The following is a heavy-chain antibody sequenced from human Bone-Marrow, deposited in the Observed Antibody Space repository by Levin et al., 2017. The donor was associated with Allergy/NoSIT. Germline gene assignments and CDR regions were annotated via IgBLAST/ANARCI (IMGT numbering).Heavy chain of an antibody. CDR3: TTPLNHY. Sequence: GGSLRLSCRGSGFTFSDAWMSWVRQAPGGGLEWVARIKSRGDGETTDYAAPVKGRFSISRDDSENTVYLQLSDLKTEDTGVYFCTTPLNHYWGQGTLVTVSS. CDR2: IKSRGDGETT. J-gene: IGHJ4*02. CDR1: GFTFSDAW. D-gene: IGHD1-14*01. V-gene: IGHV3-15*01.